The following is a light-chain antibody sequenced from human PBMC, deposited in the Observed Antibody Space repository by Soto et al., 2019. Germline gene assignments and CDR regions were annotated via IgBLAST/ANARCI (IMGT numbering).Light chain of an antibody. V-gene: IGLV2-14*01. Sequence: QSALTQPASVSGSPGQSIAISCTGTSSDVGSHNHVSWYQQHPGKAPKLLVYEVFYRPSGVSARFSGSKSGTSATLGITGLQTGDEADYYCGTWDSSLSAGVFGGGTKLTVL. J-gene: IGLJ3*02. CDR2: EVF. CDR3: GTWDSSLSAGV. CDR1: SSDVGSHNH.